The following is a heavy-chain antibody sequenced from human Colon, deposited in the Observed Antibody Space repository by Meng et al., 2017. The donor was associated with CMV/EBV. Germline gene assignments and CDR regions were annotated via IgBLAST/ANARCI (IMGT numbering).Heavy chain of an antibody. CDR2: MNPNSGNT. J-gene: IGHJ3*02. Sequence: ASVKVSCKASGYTFTSYDINWVRQATGQGLEWMGWMNPNSGNTGYAQKFQGRVTMTRNTSISTAYMELSSLRSEDTAVYYCARGGCSSTSGYHDAFDIWGQGTMVTVSS. D-gene: IGHD2-2*01. V-gene: IGHV1-8*01. CDR3: ARGGCSSTSGYHDAFDI. CDR1: GYTFTSYD.